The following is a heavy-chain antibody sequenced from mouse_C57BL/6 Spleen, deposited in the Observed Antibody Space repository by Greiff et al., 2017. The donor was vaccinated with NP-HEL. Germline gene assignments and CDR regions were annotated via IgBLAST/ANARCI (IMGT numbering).Heavy chain of an antibody. J-gene: IGHJ4*01. D-gene: IGHD1-1*01. Sequence: QVQLKQSGAELVRPGASVTLSCKASGYTFTDYEMHWVKQTPVHGLEWIGAIDPETGGTAYNQKFKGKAILTADKSSSTAYMELRSLTSEDSAVYYCTLIRGYAMDYWGKGTSVTVSS. CDR2: IDPETGGT. CDR1: GYTFTDYE. V-gene: IGHV1-15*01. CDR3: TLIRGYAMDY.